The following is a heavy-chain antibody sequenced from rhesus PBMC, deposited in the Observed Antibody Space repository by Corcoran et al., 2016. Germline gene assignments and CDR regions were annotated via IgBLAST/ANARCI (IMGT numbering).Heavy chain of an antibody. CDR1: GYSLSSGYY. J-gene: IGHJ4*01. V-gene: IGHV4-122*02. CDR3: AGIAAAGTSNFDY. CDR2: ITYSGST. Sequence: QVQLQESGPGLVKPSETLSLTCAFSGYSLSSGYYWSWIRQPPGKGLEWIGYITYSGSTSYNPSLKSRVTISRDTSKNQFSLKLSSVTAADTAVYYCAGIAAAGTSNFDYWGQGVLVTVSS. D-gene: IGHD6-25*01.